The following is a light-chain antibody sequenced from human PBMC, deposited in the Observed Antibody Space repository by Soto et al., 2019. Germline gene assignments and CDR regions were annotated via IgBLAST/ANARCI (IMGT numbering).Light chain of an antibody. CDR1: QAIGTF. Sequence: DIQLTLSPSSLSASVGDGVTITCRPSQAIGTFLAWYQQQPRQVPKILIFAASTLQSRVPSRFSGSSSRTDFTLAISSLQPEDVPTYYCQRYNSVSSRTFGGGTKVDIK. CDR3: QRYNSVSSRT. V-gene: IGKV1-27*01. CDR2: AAS. J-gene: IGKJ4*01.